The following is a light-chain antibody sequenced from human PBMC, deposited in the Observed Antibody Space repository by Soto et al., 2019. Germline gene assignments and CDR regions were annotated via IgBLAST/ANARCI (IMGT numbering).Light chain of an antibody. CDR2: EAS. CDR1: QSISIN. J-gene: IGKJ1*01. Sequence: EIVMTQSPATLSVTPGERATLSCGASQSISINLAWYQQKPGQAPRLLIYEASTRVIGIPARFSGSGSGTEFTLTISNLQSEDFALYYCQQYNMWPLTFGQGTKVDI. CDR3: QQYNMWPLT. V-gene: IGKV3-15*01.